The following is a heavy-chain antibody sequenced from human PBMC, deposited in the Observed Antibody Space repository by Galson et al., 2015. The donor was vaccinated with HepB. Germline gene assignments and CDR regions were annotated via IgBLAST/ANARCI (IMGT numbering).Heavy chain of an antibody. CDR1: GFTFSDYY. CDR2: ISSTSTYT. V-gene: IGHV3-11*06. J-gene: IGHJ4*02. Sequence: LRLSCAASGFTFSDYYMSWIRQAPGKGLEWVSYISSTSTYTKYADSVKGRFAISRDNAKNSLYLQMNSLRADDTAGYYCARWAYGHGVYYFDSWGQGTLVTVSS. CDR3: ARWAYGHGVYYFDS. D-gene: IGHD3-10*01.